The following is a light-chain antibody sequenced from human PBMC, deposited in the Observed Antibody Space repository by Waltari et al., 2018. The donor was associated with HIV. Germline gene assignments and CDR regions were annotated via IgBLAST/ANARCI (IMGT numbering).Light chain of an antibody. CDR1: SSDLFGYNY. V-gene: IGLV2-14*01. CDR2: EVS. J-gene: IGLJ1*01. CDR3: CSHTTTSTTYV. Sequence: QSALPQPASVSGSPGQSITISCTGTSSDLFGYNYVSWYQKHPDKAPKLIIYEVSNRPSGVSNRFSGSKSGYTASLTISGLQAEDEADYYCCSHTTTSTTYVFGTGTKVTVL.